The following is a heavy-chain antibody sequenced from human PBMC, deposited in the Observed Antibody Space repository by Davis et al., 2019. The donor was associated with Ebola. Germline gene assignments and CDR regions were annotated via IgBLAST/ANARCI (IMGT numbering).Heavy chain of an antibody. CDR2: IIPIFGTA. Sequence: SVKVSCKASGGTFSSYAISWVRQAPGQGLEWMGGIIPIFGTANYAQKFQGRVTITADESTSTAYMELSSLRSEDTAVYYCARSPNYGSGSFNYYYGMDVWGQGTTVTVSS. J-gene: IGHJ6*02. D-gene: IGHD3-10*01. CDR3: ARSPNYGSGSFNYYYGMDV. V-gene: IGHV1-69*13. CDR1: GGTFSSYA.